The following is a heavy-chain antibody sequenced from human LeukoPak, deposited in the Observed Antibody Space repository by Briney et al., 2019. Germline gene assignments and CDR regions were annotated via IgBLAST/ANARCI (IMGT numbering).Heavy chain of an antibody. CDR2: IRYDGSNK. V-gene: IGHV3-30*02. J-gene: IGHJ4*02. CDR3: APNPRGLRYFDPEDY. D-gene: IGHD3-9*01. CDR1: GFIFNSYG. Sequence: GGSLRLSCAASGFIFNSYGMHWVRQAPGKGLEWVAFIRYDGSNKYYADSVKGRFTISRDNSKNTLYLQMNSLRVEDTAVYYCAPNPRGLRYFDPEDYWGQGTLVTVSS.